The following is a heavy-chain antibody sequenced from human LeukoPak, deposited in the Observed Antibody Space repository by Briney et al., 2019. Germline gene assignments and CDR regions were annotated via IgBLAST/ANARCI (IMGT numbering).Heavy chain of an antibody. CDR2: IYHNGST. V-gene: IGHV4-4*02. D-gene: IGHD5-18*01. Sequence: SETLSLTCAVSGGSISSSNWWSWVRQPPGKGLEWIGEIYHNGSTNYNPSLKSRVTISVDKSKNQFSLELSSVTAADTAVYYCARDKGSSYGYMNFDYWGQGTLVTVSS. CDR3: ARDKGSSYGYMNFDY. J-gene: IGHJ4*02. CDR1: GGSISSSNW.